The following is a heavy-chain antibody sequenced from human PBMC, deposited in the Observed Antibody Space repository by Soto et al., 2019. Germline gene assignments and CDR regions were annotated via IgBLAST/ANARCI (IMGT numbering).Heavy chain of an antibody. Sequence: SGPTLVKPTQTLTLTCTFSGFSLSTSGVGVGWIRQPPGKSLEWLALIYWNDDKRYSPSLKTRVTITKDTSKNQVVLKMTNMDPVDTATYYCARSIAATTYYYYYGMDVWGQGTTVTVSS. CDR1: GFSLSTSGVG. CDR2: IYWNDDK. CDR3: ARSIAATTYYYYYGMDV. J-gene: IGHJ6*02. V-gene: IGHV2-5*01. D-gene: IGHD6-25*01.